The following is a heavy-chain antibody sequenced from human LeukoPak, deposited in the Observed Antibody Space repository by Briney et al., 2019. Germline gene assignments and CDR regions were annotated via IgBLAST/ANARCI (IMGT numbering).Heavy chain of an antibody. J-gene: IGHJ3*02. D-gene: IGHD1-1*01. CDR3: ARYDNPTYRRGFDI. V-gene: IGHV3-11*01. Sequence: PGGSLRLSCAASGFTFSDYYMSWIRQAPGKGLEWVSYISSSGSTIYYADSVKGRFTISRDNAKNSLYLQMNSLRAEGTAVYLCARYDNPTYRRGFDIWGQGTLVTVSS. CDR2: ISSSGSTI. CDR1: GFTFSDYY.